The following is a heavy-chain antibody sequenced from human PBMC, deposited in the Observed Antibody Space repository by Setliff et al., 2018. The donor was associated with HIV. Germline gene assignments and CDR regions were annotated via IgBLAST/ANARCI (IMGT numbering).Heavy chain of an antibody. CDR3: AKGRIAMWAGYFHH. CDR1: GFIFSGAA. J-gene: IGHJ1*01. D-gene: IGHD6-13*01. V-gene: IGHV3-73*01. CDR2: IRTNAKGYAT. Sequence: GGSLRLSCAASGFIFSGAAMHWVRQTSGKGLEWVGRIRTNAKGYATEYAASVKGRFIISRDDSKSTAYLQMNSLRVEDTALYYCAKGRIAMWAGYFHHWGPGTLVTVSS.